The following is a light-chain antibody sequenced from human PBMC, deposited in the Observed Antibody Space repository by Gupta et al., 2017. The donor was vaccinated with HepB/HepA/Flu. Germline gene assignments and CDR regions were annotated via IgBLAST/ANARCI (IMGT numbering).Light chain of an antibody. Sequence: QSALTQPPSVSGAPGQRVTISCTWSSSNIGAGYDVHWYQQLPGTAPKLLIYGNSNRPSGVPDRFSGSKSGTSASLAITGLQAEDEADYYCQSYDSSLSGSKVFGGGTKLTVL. CDR3: QSYDSSLSGSKV. V-gene: IGLV1-40*01. CDR2: GNS. J-gene: IGLJ2*01. CDR1: SSNIGAGYD.